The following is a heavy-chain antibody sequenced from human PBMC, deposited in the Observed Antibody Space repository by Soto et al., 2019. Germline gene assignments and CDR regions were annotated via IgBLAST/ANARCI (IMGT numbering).Heavy chain of an antibody. CDR2: VSAYNGNT. Sequence: VQLVQSGAEVKKPGASVKVSCKASGYSFTRYYINWVRQAPGQGLEWMGWVSAYNGNTHYEEKPQGRVTLTTETSMSTAYMDLRRLRSDDTGVYFCARGAQWDFLSDYWGQGALVTVSS. CDR1: GYSFTRYY. D-gene: IGHD1-26*01. CDR3: ARGAQWDFLSDY. V-gene: IGHV1-18*01. J-gene: IGHJ4*02.